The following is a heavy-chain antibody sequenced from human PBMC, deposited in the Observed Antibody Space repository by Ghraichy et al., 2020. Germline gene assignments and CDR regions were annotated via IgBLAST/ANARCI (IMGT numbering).Heavy chain of an antibody. J-gene: IGHJ5*02. CDR2: IYTSGST. V-gene: IGHV4-61*02. D-gene: IGHD3-10*01. CDR1: GGSISSGSYY. Sequence: QTLSLTCTVSGGSISSGSYYWSWIRQPAGKGLEWIGRIYTSGSTNYNPSLKSRVTISVDTSKNQFSLKLSSVTAADTAVYYCARGFNYYGSGNWFDPWGQGTLVTVSS. CDR3: ARGFNYYGSGNWFDP.